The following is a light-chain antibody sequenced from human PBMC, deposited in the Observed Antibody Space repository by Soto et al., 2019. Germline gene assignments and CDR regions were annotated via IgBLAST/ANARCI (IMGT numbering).Light chain of an antibody. CDR2: DVS. V-gene: IGLV2-14*03. Sequence: QSALTQPASVSGSPGQAITISCSGTSSDVGAFNYVSWYQQHPGKAPKLMIYDVSNRPSGVSNRFSGSKSGNTASLTISGLRAEDEADYYCNSYTSSGTYVFGTGTKLTVL. CDR3: NSYTSSGTYV. J-gene: IGLJ1*01. CDR1: SSDVGAFNY.